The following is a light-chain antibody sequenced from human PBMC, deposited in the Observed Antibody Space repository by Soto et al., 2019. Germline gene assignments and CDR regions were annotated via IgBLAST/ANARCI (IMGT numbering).Light chain of an antibody. Sequence: QSLLTQPSSVSGSPGQSITISSTGTSSDVGGYNYVSWYQQHPGKAPKLMISGVSNRPSGVSNRFSGSKSGNTASLTISGLQTEDEADYYCISYTTSVTYVFGAGTKVTVL. CDR3: ISYTTSVTYV. J-gene: IGLJ1*01. CDR1: SSDVGGYNY. CDR2: GVS. V-gene: IGLV2-14*01.